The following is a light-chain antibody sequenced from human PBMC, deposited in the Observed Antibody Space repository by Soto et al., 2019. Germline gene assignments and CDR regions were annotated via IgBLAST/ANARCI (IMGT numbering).Light chain of an antibody. CDR3: CSYAGSRTFV. CDR1: SSDVGAYNI. V-gene: IGLV2-23*01. Sequence: QSVLTQPASVSGSPEQSITISCTGTSSDVGAYNIVSWYQQHPGKAPRLIIYEGSKRPSGISHRFSGSKSDNTASLTISGLRAEDEAHYHCCSYAGSRTFVFGGGTKLTVL. CDR2: EGS. J-gene: IGLJ2*01.